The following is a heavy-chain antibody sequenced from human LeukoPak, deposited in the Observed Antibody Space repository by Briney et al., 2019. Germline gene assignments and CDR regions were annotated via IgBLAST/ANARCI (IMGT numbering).Heavy chain of an antibody. CDR2: IYYIGST. Sequence: SETLSFTCAVYGGSFSGYYWSWIRQPPGKGLEWIGHIYYIGSTNYKSSLKSRVTISVDTSKNQFSLKLRSVSAADTAVYYCARVEEGYGSGRRENYYYYYMDVWGKGTTVTISS. V-gene: IGHV4-59*01. CDR1: GGSFSGYY. CDR3: ARVEEGYGSGRRENYYYYYMDV. D-gene: IGHD3-10*01. J-gene: IGHJ6*03.